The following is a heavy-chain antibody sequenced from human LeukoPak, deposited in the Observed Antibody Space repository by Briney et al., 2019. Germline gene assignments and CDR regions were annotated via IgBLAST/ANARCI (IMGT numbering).Heavy chain of an antibody. CDR3: AKDLAYSYGPHDAFDI. D-gene: IGHD5-18*01. V-gene: IGHV3-30*02. J-gene: IGHJ3*02. Sequence: PGGSLRLSCAASGFTFSSYGMHWVRQAPGKGLEWVAFIRYDGSNKYYADSVKGRFTISRDNSENTLYLQMNSLRAEDTAVYYCAKDLAYSYGPHDAFDIWGQGTMVTVSS. CDR1: GFTFSSYG. CDR2: IRYDGSNK.